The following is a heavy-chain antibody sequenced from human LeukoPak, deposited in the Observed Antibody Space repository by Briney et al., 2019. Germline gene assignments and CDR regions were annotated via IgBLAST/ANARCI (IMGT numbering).Heavy chain of an antibody. J-gene: IGHJ4*02. D-gene: IGHD5-24*01. V-gene: IGHV4-34*01. Sequence: SETLSLTCAVYGGSFSGYYWSWIRQPPGKGLDWIGEINHSGSTNYNPSLKSRVTISVDTSKNQFSLKLSSVTAADTAVYFCARACRDGYFDYWGQGTPVTVSS. CDR1: GGSFSGYY. CDR3: ARACRDGYFDY. CDR2: INHSGST.